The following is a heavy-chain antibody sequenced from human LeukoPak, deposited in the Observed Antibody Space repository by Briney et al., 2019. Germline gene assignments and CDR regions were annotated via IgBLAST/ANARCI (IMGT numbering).Heavy chain of an antibody. V-gene: IGHV3-33*01. D-gene: IGHD6-13*01. CDR1: GFTFSSYG. Sequence: PGGSLRLSCAASGFTFSSYGMHWVRQAPGKGLEWVAVIWYDGSNKYYADSVGGRFTISRDNSKNTLYLQMNSLRAEDTAVYYCARDRRIAAADLDAFDIWGQGTMVTVSS. CDR3: ARDRRIAAADLDAFDI. J-gene: IGHJ3*02. CDR2: IWYDGSNK.